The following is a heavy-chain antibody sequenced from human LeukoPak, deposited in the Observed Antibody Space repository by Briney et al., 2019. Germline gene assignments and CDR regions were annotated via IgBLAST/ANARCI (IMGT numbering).Heavy chain of an antibody. J-gene: IGHJ5*02. CDR1: GGSISNYY. V-gene: IGHV4-59*01. CDR2: IYYSGST. CDR3: ARERSMVRGVSWFDP. Sequence: PLETLSLTCTVSGGSISNYYWSWIRQPPGKGLEWIGYIYYSGSTNYNPSLKSRVTISVDTSKNQFSLKLSSVTAADTAVYYCARERSMVRGVSWFDPWGQGTLVTVSS. D-gene: IGHD3-10*01.